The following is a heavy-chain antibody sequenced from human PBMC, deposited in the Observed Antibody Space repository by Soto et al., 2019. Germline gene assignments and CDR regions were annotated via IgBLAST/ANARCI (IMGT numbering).Heavy chain of an antibody. CDR1: GYTFPTYG. D-gene: IGHD2-21*02. J-gene: IGHJ4*02. V-gene: IGHV1-18*01. Sequence: QVQLVQSGAEVKKPGASVKVSCKASGYTFPTYGISWVRQAPGQGLEWMGWISAYNGDTNYAQKLQDRVTMTTDTSTSTASMDLGSLRSDDTAGYYCARDRGSDWPTTFYYFDFWGQGTLVTVSS. CDR2: ISAYNGDT. CDR3: ARDRGSDWPTTFYYFDF.